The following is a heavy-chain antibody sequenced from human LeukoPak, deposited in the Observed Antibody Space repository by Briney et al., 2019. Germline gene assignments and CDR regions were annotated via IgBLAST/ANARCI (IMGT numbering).Heavy chain of an antibody. CDR1: GFTFSSYG. J-gene: IGHJ4*02. Sequence: GGSLRLSCAASGFTFSSYGMHWVRQAPGKGLEWVAVISYDGSNKYYADSVKGRFTISRDNATNSLYLQMNSLRAEDTAVYYCARDLNYFDYWGQGTLVTVSS. CDR2: ISYDGSNK. V-gene: IGHV3-30*03. CDR3: ARDLNYFDY.